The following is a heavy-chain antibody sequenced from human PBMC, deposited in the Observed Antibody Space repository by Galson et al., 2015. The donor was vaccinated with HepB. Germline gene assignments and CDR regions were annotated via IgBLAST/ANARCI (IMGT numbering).Heavy chain of an antibody. V-gene: IGHV1-69*13. J-gene: IGHJ4*02. CDR2: IIPIFGTA. Sequence: SVKVSCKASGGTFSSYAISWVRQAPGQGLEWMGGIIPIFGTANYAQKFQGRVTITADESTSTAYMELSSLRSEDTAVYYCASTWGGSYLTSFDYWGQGTLVTVSS. CDR1: GGTFSSYA. CDR3: ASTWGGSYLTSFDY. D-gene: IGHD1-26*01.